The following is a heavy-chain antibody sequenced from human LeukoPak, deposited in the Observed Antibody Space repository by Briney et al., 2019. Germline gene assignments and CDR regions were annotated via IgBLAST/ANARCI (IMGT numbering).Heavy chain of an antibody. Sequence: PGGSLRLSCAASGFTFSSYWMSWVRLAPGKGLEWVANIKGDGSEKWYVDSVKGRFTISRDNAQNSVHLQMNSLRAEDTAAYYCARDEYRSRWLHPWGQGTLVTVTS. D-gene: IGHD4-11*01. CDR1: GFTFSSYW. V-gene: IGHV3-7*01. J-gene: IGHJ5*02. CDR2: IKGDGSEK. CDR3: ARDEYRSRWLHP.